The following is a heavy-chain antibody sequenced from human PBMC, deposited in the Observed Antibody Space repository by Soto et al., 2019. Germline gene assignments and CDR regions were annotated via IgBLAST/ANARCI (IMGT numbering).Heavy chain of an antibody. CDR1: GFTFSTYW. CDR3: AKGYNSGWFPLKDAFDI. J-gene: IGHJ3*02. V-gene: IGHV3-74*01. CDR2: INSDGSAT. D-gene: IGHD6-19*01. Sequence: EVQLVESGGGLIQPGGSLRLSCAASGFTFSTYWMHWVRQAPGKGLVWVSRINSDGSATTYADSVKGRFTISRDNAKNTVYLQMNSLSAEDTAVYFCAKGYNSGWFPLKDAFDIWGQGTMVTVSS.